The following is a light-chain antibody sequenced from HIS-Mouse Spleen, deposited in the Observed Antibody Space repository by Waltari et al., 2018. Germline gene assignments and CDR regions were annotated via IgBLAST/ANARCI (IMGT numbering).Light chain of an antibody. J-gene: IGLJ2*01. CDR1: SSTNGAGYE. Sequence: QSVLTQPPSVSGAPGQRVTISCTGSSSTNGAGYEVHWYQQLPGPAPKLLIYGNSNRPSGVPDRFSGSKSGTSASLAITGLQAEDEADYYCQSYDSSLSGSVVFGGGTKLTVL. CDR3: QSYDSSLSGSVV. CDR2: GNS. V-gene: IGLV1-40*01.